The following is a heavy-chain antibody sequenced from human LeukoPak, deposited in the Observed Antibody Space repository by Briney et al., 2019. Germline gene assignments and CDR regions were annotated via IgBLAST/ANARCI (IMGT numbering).Heavy chain of an antibody. CDR3: ARDSGSGNNDY. Sequence: ASVKVSCKASGYTFTSCAIHCVRQAPGQRLEWMGWISAGNGNTKYSQNFHGRVTFISNTSATTAFMELSSLRSEDAAVYYCARDSGSGNNDYWGQGTLVTVSS. V-gene: IGHV1-3*01. CDR2: ISAGNGNT. D-gene: IGHD1-26*01. J-gene: IGHJ4*02. CDR1: GYTFTSCA.